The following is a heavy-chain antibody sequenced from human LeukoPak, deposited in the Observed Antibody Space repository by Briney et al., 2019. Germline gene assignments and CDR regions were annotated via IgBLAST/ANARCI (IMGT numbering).Heavy chain of an antibody. V-gene: IGHV3-7*01. J-gene: IGHJ3*02. CDR3: ARLQYYAFPI. Sequence: PGGSLRLSCAASGFTFSSYWMSWVRQAPGKGVEWVANIKQDGSEKYYVDSVKGRFTISRDNAKNSLFLQMNSLRADDTAMYYCARLQYYAFPIWGQGTMVTVSS. CDR2: IKQDGSEK. CDR1: GFTFSSYW. D-gene: IGHD5-24*01.